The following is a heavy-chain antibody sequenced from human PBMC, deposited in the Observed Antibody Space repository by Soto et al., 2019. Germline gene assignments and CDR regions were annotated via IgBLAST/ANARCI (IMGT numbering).Heavy chain of an antibody. CDR3: ATSLWFGTQPEI. Sequence: SETLSLTCAVYGGSFSNNYWTWFRQPPGKGLEWIGEISPSGTTKYIPSLKSRGTISVDTSRKQFFLKVTSVSAADTAVYYCATSLWFGTQPEIWGPGTLVTVS. D-gene: IGHD3-10*01. CDR2: ISPSGTT. J-gene: IGHJ4*02. V-gene: IGHV4-34*01. CDR1: GGSFSNNY.